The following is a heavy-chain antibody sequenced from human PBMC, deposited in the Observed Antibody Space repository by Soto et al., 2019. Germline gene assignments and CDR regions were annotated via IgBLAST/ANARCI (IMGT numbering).Heavy chain of an antibody. CDR1: GGSFSGYY. J-gene: IGHJ5*02. CDR3: ARDLVAEAATPPNCFDP. D-gene: IGHD2-15*01. Sequence: PSETLSLTCAVYGGSFSGYYWSWLRQPPGKGLEWIGEINHSGSTNYNPSLKSRATISVDTSKNQFSLKLTSVTAADTAVYYARDLVAEAATPPNCFDPWGQGTLVTVSS. CDR2: INHSGST. V-gene: IGHV4-34*01.